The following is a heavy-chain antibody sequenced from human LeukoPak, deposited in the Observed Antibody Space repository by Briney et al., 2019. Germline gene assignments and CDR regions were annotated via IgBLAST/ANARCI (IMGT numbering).Heavy chain of an antibody. D-gene: IGHD6-13*01. CDR2: ISGGSENT. V-gene: IGHV3-23*01. CDR1: GFTFSSVA. CDR3: ANMQLVKGVFEI. Sequence: GGSLRLSCAASGFTFSSVAMSWVRQAPGKGLDWVSSISGGSENTYHADSVKGRFTISRDNSKNTLDLHLNSLTADDTAVYYCANMQLVKGVFEIWGQGTRVTVSS. J-gene: IGHJ3*02.